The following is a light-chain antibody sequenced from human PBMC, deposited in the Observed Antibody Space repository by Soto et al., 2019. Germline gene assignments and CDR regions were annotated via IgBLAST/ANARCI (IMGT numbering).Light chain of an antibody. CDR3: QQYGSSPIT. J-gene: IGKJ5*01. CDR2: DVS. V-gene: IGKV3-11*01. Sequence: VVLTQSPVTLSLSPGERATLSFRASQSVSSYLAWYQQKPGQAPRLLIYDVSNRATGIPARFSGSGSGTDFTLTISSLEPEDFAIYYCQQYGSSPITFGQGTRLEIK. CDR1: QSVSSY.